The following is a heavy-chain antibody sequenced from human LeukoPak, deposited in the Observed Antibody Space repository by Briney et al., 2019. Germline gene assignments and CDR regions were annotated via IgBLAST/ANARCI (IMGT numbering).Heavy chain of an antibody. CDR2: IYNSGSP. V-gene: IGHV4-59*11. CDR1: GGSISIHN. CDR3: ARVDSSGSYTFFDY. Sequence: PSETLSLTCTVSGGSISIHNWNWIRQPPGKGLEWIGDIYNSGSPNYNPSLKSRVTISVDTSKNQFSLKLSSVTAADTAEYYCARVDSSGSYTFFDYWGQGTLVTVSS. D-gene: IGHD3-22*01. J-gene: IGHJ4*02.